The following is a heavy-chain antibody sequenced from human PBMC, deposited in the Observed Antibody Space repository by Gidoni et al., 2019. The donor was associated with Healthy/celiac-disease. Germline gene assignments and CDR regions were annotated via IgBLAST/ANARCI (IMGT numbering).Heavy chain of an antibody. CDR2: IWYDGSNK. CDR3: ARELEGGDAFDI. Sequence: QVQLVASGGGVVQPGRSPILSCAETGVPFRSYGMHWVRQAPGHGLDWVAVIWYDGSNKYYADSGKGRFTISIDNSKNTLYLQMTSLRAEDTAVYYCARELEGGDAFDIWGQGTMVTVSS. J-gene: IGHJ3*02. V-gene: IGHV3-33*01. CDR1: GVPFRSYG. D-gene: IGHD1-1*01.